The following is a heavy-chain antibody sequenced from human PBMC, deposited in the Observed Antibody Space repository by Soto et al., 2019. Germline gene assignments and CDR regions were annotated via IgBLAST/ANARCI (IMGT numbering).Heavy chain of an antibody. CDR2: IDPSDSYT. Sequence: GESLKISCNGSGYIFTSYWISWGRQMPGKGLEWMGRIDPSDSYTNYSPSFQGHVTISADKSISTAYLQWSSLKASDTAMYYCARRAGTTRGYWYFDLWGRGTLVTVSS. CDR3: ARRAGTTRGYWYFDL. V-gene: IGHV5-10-1*01. D-gene: IGHD1-7*01. J-gene: IGHJ2*01. CDR1: GYIFTSYW.